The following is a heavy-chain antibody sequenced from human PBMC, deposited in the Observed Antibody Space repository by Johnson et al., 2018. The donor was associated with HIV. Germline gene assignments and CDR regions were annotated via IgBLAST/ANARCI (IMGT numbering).Heavy chain of an antibody. D-gene: IGHD3-10*01. Sequence: MQLVESGGGLVQPGGSLRLSCAASGLIFSRSWIHWVRQAPGKGLEWVSGFYSGGSTYYADSVKGRFTISRDNSKNSVYLQMNSLEAEDTAVYYCARAPEVRGVDAFDVWGQGTVVTVSS. CDR3: ARAPEVRGVDAFDV. J-gene: IGHJ3*01. V-gene: IGHV3-66*01. CDR1: GLIFSRSW. CDR2: FYSGGST.